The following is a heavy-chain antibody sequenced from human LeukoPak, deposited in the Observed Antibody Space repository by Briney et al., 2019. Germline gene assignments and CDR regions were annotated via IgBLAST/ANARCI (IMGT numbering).Heavy chain of an antibody. CDR1: GFTFSDYY. CDR2: ISSSGSTI. V-gene: IGHV3-11*04. Sequence: GGSLRLSCAASGFTFSDYYMSWIRQAPGKGLEWVSYISSSGSTIYYADSVKGRFTISRDNAKNSLYLQMNSLRAEDTAVYYCARDSITIFGVVRFDYWGQGTLVTVSS. D-gene: IGHD3-3*01. CDR3: ARDSITIFGVVRFDY. J-gene: IGHJ4*02.